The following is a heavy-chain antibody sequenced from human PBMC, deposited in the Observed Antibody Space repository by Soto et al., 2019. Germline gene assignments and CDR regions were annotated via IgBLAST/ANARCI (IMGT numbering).Heavy chain of an antibody. CDR1: GGSISSSSYY. V-gene: IGHV4-39*01. D-gene: IGHD6-19*01. J-gene: IGHJ5*02. CDR3: ARYSSGWGRNWFDP. CDR2: IYYSGST. Sequence: QLQLQESGPGLVKPSETLSLTCTVSGGSISSSSYYWGWIRQPPGKGLEWIGSIYYSGSTYYNPSLKSRVTXXVXPRXTQSSLDLSSVPAADTAVYYCARYSSGWGRNWFDPWGQGTLVTVSS.